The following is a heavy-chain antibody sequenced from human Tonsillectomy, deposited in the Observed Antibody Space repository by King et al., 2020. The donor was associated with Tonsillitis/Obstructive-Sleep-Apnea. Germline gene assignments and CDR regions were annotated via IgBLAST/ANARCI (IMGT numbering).Heavy chain of an antibody. Sequence: QLGESGGGVVQPGRSLRLSCVVSGFPFSGYGMHWVRQSPGRGLEWVAVLGYGGSNKHYADSVKGRFTISRDNSKNTLYLQMNSLRVEDTAVYYCARDHGGYYSVFFDYWGQGILVTVSS. V-gene: IGHV3-33*01. J-gene: IGHJ4*02. D-gene: IGHD2-21*02. CDR3: ARDHGGYYSVFFDY. CDR2: LGYGGSNK. CDR1: GFPFSGYG.